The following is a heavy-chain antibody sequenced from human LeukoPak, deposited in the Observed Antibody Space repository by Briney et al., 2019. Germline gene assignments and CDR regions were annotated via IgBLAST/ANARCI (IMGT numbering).Heavy chain of an antibody. J-gene: IGHJ6*03. V-gene: IGHV1-18*01. Sequence: GASVKVSCKASGSTFSNYDITWVRQAPGQGLEWMGWISAYNGNTNYAQNLRGRVTMTTDTSTSTAYMELSSLRSEDTAVYYCATDIKGSYYYYMDVWGKGTTVTISS. CDR3: ATDIKGSYYYYMDV. CDR1: GSTFSNYD. D-gene: IGHD1-14*01. CDR2: ISAYNGNT.